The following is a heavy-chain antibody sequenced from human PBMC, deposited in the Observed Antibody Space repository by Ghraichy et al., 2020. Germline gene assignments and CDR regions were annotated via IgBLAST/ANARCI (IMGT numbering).Heavy chain of an antibody. J-gene: IGHJ4*02. V-gene: IGHV4-39*01. CDR1: GGSISSSNSY. CDR3: ARRPFLTGTDC. D-gene: IGHD7-27*01. CDR2: IYYTGTT. Sequence: SETLSLTCTVSGGSISSSNSYWGWIRQPPGKGLEWIGTIYYTGTTYYNPSLKSRVTISVDTSKNQFSLKLSSVTAADTAGYYCARRPFLTGTDCWGQGTLVTVSS.